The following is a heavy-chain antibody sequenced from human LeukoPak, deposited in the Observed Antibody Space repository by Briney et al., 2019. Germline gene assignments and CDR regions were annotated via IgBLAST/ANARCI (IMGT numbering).Heavy chain of an antibody. Sequence: ASVKVSCKDSGYTFTSYDINWVRQATGQGLEWMGWINPNSGNTGYAQKFQGRVTMTRNTSISTAYMELSSLRSEDTAGYYCARGLVSIAAAGRKPYYYYYMDVWGKGTTVTVSS. CDR1: GYTFTSYD. CDR3: ARGLVSIAAAGRKPYYYYYMDV. V-gene: IGHV1-8*01. D-gene: IGHD6-13*01. CDR2: INPNSGNT. J-gene: IGHJ6*03.